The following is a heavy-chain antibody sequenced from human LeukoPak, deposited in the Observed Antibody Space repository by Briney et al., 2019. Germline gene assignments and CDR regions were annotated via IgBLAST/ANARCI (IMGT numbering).Heavy chain of an antibody. V-gene: IGHV3-49*03. CDR1: GFTFGDYA. Sequence: GGSLRLSCTASGFTFGDYAMSWFRQAPGKGLEWVGFIRSKAYGGTTEYAASVKGRFTISRDDSKSIAYLRMNSLKTEDTAVYYCTRLNRGIVVVVAATVYWGQGTLVTVSS. J-gene: IGHJ4*02. D-gene: IGHD2-15*01. CDR3: TRLNRGIVVVVAATVY. CDR2: IRSKAYGGTT.